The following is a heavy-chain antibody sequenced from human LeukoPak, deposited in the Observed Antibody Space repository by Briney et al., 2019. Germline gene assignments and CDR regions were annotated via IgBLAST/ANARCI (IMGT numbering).Heavy chain of an antibody. V-gene: IGHV3-30-3*01. CDR2: ISYDGSNK. CDR3: ARGIAATNYMDV. CDR1: GFIFSSYT. J-gene: IGHJ6*03. D-gene: IGHD6-13*01. Sequence: PGGSLRLSCAASGFIFSSYTMHWVRQAPGKGLEWVAVISYDGSNKYYADSVKGRFTISRDNSKSTLFLQMNSPSAEDTAVYYCARGIAATNYMDVWGKGTTVTVSS.